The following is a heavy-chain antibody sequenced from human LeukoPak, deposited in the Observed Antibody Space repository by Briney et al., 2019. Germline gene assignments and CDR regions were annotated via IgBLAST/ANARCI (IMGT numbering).Heavy chain of an antibody. J-gene: IGHJ4*02. CDR2: ISYDGSNK. CDR3: ARGGRGTFDY. D-gene: IGHD3-16*01. Sequence: GGSLRLSCAASGFTFSSYAMHWVRQAPGKGLEWVAVISYDGSNKYYADSVKGRFTISRDNSKNTLYLQMNSLRAEDTAVYYCARGGRGTFDYWGQGTLVTVSS. V-gene: IGHV3-30-3*01. CDR1: GFTFSSYA.